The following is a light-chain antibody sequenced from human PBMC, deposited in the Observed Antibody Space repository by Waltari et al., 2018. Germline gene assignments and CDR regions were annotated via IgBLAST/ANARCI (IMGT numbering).Light chain of an antibody. Sequence: DIKITQSPSSLSASVGDRVTITCRASQSISSYLTWYQQKPGKAPKLLISAASSLQSWVPSRFSGSGSGTDFTLTISSLQPEDFAAYYCQQSYSTPPYTFGQGTKLEIK. CDR2: AAS. V-gene: IGKV1-39*01. J-gene: IGKJ2*01. CDR1: QSISSY. CDR3: QQSYSTPPYT.